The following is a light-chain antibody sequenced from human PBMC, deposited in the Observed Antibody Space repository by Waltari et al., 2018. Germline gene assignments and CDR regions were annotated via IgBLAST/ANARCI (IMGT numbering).Light chain of an antibody. J-gene: IGKJ4*01. CDR3: QQSKTYPLT. Sequence: DIQLTQSPSFMSASVGDRVTITCRASHYINNDLAWYQQKPGKVPKPLIYTASFLQSGVPSRFSGSGSGTEFTLSISSLQPEDFATYLCQQSKTYPLTFGGGTKVEIK. CDR2: TAS. CDR1: HYINND. V-gene: IGKV1-9*01.